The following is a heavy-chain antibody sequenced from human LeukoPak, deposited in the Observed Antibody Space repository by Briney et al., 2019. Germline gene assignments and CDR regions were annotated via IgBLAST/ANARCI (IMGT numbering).Heavy chain of an antibody. J-gene: IGHJ4*02. Sequence: GGSLRLSCAASGFTFDDYAMHWARQAPGKGLEWVSGISWNSGSIGYADSAKGRFTISRDNAKNSLYLQMSSLRVEDTAVYYCTRDPRHLDSWGQGTLVTVSS. CDR2: ISWNSGSI. CDR3: TRDPRHLDS. V-gene: IGHV3-9*01. D-gene: IGHD6-6*01. CDR1: GFTFDDYA.